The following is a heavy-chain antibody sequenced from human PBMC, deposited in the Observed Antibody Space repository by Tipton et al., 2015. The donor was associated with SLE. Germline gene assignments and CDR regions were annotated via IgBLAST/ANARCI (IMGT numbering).Heavy chain of an antibody. Sequence: SLRLSCAASGFTFSNYAMYRVRQAPGKGLEWVAVISYDGSNKYYADSVKGRFTISRDNSKNTLYLQMNSLRAEDTAVYYCARELTGESFDYWGQGTLVTVSS. D-gene: IGHD7-27*01. CDR3: ARELTGESFDY. J-gene: IGHJ4*02. V-gene: IGHV3-30*04. CDR1: GFTFSNYA. CDR2: ISYDGSNK.